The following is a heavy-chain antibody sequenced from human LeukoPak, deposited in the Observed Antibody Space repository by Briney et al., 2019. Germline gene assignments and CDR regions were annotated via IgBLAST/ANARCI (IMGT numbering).Heavy chain of an antibody. V-gene: IGHV3-23*01. J-gene: IGHJ4*02. CDR2: ISGSGGST. Sequence: GGSLRLSCAASGFTFSSYAMSWVRQAPGKGLEWVSAISGSGGSTYYADSVKGRFTISRDNSKNTLYLQMNSLRAEDTAVYYCARDVDFVVRNFDYWGQGTLVTVSS. CDR1: GFTFSSYA. D-gene: IGHD2-21*01. CDR3: ARDVDFVVRNFDY.